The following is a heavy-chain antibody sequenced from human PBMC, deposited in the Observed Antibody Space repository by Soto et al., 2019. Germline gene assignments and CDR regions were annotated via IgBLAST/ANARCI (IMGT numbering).Heavy chain of an antibody. J-gene: IGHJ6*02. D-gene: IGHD4-4*01. CDR2: ISGTGGIT. CDR1: GFTFSSYA. CDR3: AKAATVRSHYYYYYGMDV. Sequence: EVQLLESGGGLVQPGGSLRLSCAASGFTFSSYAMNWVRQAPGKGLEWVSAISGTGGITYHADSVKGRFTISRDNSKNTLYVQMDSLRAEDTAVYFCAKAATVRSHYYYYYGMDVWGQGTTVTVSS. V-gene: IGHV3-23*01.